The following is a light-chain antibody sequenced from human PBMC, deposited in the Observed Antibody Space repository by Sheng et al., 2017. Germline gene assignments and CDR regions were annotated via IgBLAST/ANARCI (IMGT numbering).Light chain of an antibody. CDR1: QSVRNK. V-gene: IGKV3-15*01. J-gene: IGKJ5*01. CDR3: QQYHDWPPVT. CDR2: GAS. Sequence: EIVMTQSPPTLSVSPVETAVVSCRASQSVRNKVAWFQQRPGQPPRLLIYGASTRASGVSVRFSGSGSGTEFTLTISSLYSDDFAIYYCQQYHDWPPVTFGQGTRLEI.